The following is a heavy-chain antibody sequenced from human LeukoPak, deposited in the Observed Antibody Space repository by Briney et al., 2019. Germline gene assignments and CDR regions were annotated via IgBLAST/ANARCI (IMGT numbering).Heavy chain of an antibody. CDR2: INHSGST. Sequence: SSETLSLTCADYGGSFSGYYWSWIRQPPGKGLGWIGEINHSGSTNYNPSLKSRVTISVDTSKNQFSLKLSSVTAADTAVYYCARGVVIAPQTFDYWGQGTLVTVSS. CDR1: GGSFSGYY. CDR3: ARGVVIAPQTFDY. D-gene: IGHD2-21*01. V-gene: IGHV4-34*01. J-gene: IGHJ4*02.